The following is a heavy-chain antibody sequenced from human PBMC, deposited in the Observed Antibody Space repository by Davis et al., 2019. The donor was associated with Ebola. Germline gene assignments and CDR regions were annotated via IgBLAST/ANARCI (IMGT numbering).Heavy chain of an antibody. CDR1: GGSISSSSYY. CDR2: IYYSGST. CDR3: ARCRWRGGMDV. Sequence: MPSETLSLTCTVSGGSISSSSYYWGWIRQPPGKGLEWIGSIYYSGSTTYNPSLKSRVTMSVDTSNNQFSLKLRSVTAADTALYFCARCRWRGGMDVWGQGTTVTVSS. V-gene: IGHV4-39*07. D-gene: IGHD4-23*01. J-gene: IGHJ6*02.